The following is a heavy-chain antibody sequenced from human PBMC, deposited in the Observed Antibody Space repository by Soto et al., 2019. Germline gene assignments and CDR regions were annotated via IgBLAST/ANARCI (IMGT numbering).Heavy chain of an antibody. V-gene: IGHV1-8*01. CDR1: GYSFTSLD. CDR3: ARGVTAGVDY. CDR2: MEPSSGKT. D-gene: IGHD3-10*01. J-gene: IGHJ4*02. Sequence: GASVKVSCKASGYSFTSLDINWVRQTTGQGLEWMGWMEPSSGKTGYAQRFQDRVTMTRDTSINTACMELRSLTSDDTAFYYCARGVTAGVDYWGQGTLVTVSS.